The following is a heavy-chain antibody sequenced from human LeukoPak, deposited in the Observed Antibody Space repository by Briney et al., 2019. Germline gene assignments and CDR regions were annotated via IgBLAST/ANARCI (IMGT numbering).Heavy chain of an antibody. Sequence: GGSLRLSCAASGFTFSSYGMHWVRQAPGKGLEWVAFIRYDGSNKYYADSVKGRFTISRDNSKNTLYLQMNSLRAEDTAVYYCAKVDYYDSSGYYRDYWGQGTLVTVSS. V-gene: IGHV3-30*02. D-gene: IGHD3-22*01. CDR1: GFTFSSYG. CDR3: AKVDYYDSSGYYRDY. CDR2: IRYDGSNK. J-gene: IGHJ4*02.